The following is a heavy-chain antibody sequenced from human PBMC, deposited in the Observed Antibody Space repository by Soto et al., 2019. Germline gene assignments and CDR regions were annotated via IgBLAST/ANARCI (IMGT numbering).Heavy chain of an antibody. D-gene: IGHD1-1*01. J-gene: IGHJ4*02. V-gene: IGHV1-8*01. CDR2: MNPNTGNS. CDR3: ARRAETNGWNGFGADKYYFDF. Sequence: QVQLVQSGAEVRKPGASVKVSCEASGYTFTSYDIYWVRQATGQGLEWMGWMNPNTGNSGYAQEFQGRVTMISDTSISTAHMELSSLRSEDSAVYYCARRAETNGWNGFGADKYYFDFWGQGTLVTVSS. CDR1: GYTFTSYD.